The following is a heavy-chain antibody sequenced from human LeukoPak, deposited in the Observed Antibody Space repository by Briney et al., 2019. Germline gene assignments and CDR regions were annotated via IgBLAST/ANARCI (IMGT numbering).Heavy chain of an antibody. CDR2: INTNTGNP. CDR3: AKQGPGHCGSTSCYGVDY. V-gene: IGHV7-4-1*02. Sequence: ASVKVSCTASGYTFTSHAMNWVRQAPGQGLEWMGWINTNTGNPTYAQGFTGRFVFSLDTSVSTAYLQISSLKAEDTAVYFCAKQGPGHCGSTSCYGVDYWGQGTLVTVSS. J-gene: IGHJ4*02. CDR1: GYTFTSHA. D-gene: IGHD2-2*01.